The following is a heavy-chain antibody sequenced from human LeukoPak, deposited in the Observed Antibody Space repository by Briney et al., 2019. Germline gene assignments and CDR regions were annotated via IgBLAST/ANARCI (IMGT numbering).Heavy chain of an antibody. V-gene: IGHV3-23*01. CDR1: GFTFSTYA. Sequence: GGSLRPSCAASGFTFSTYAMSWVRQAPGKGLDWVSTISDGGTDTHYADSVKGRFTISRDNSNNTLYLQMNSLRAEDTAVYYCVKALYGDYCRFDYWGQGTLVTVSS. D-gene: IGHD4-17*01. CDR2: ISDGGTDT. CDR3: VKALYGDYCRFDY. J-gene: IGHJ4*02.